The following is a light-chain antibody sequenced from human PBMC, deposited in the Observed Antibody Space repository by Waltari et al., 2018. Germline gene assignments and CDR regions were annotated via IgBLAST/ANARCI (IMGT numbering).Light chain of an antibody. CDR1: QSIGKN. Sequence: SCRASQSIGKNLAWYQQKPGQAPRLLIYHASSRATGIPDRFSATGSGTDFSLTISRLEPEDFAVYYCQKYESLPVTFGQGTTVEIK. CDR2: HAS. CDR3: QKYESLPVT. V-gene: IGKV3-20*01. J-gene: IGKJ1*01.